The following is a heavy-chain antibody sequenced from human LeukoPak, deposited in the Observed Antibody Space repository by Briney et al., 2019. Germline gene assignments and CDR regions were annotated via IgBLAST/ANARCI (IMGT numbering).Heavy chain of an antibody. J-gene: IGHJ6*04. Sequence: GGSLRLSCAASGFTFSSYEMNWVRQAPGKGLEWVSYISSSGSTIYYADSVKGRFTISRDNAKNSLYLQMNSLRAEDTAVYYCAREGATAMATAYYYYGMDVWGKGTTVTVSS. CDR3: AREGATAMATAYYYYGMDV. CDR1: GFTFSSYE. V-gene: IGHV3-48*03. D-gene: IGHD5-18*01. CDR2: ISSSGSTI.